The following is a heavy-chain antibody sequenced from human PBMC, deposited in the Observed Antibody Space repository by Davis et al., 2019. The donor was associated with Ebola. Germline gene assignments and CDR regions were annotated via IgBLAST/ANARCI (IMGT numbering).Heavy chain of an antibody. V-gene: IGHV3-15*01. J-gene: IGHJ3*01. CDR1: GFDFSNAW. CDR2: IKRETEGSRI. CDR3: TTRTAVTDVHAFDV. Sequence: GESLKISCVASGFDFSNAWMSWVRQAPGKGLEWVGRIKRETEGSRIDYAPSVKGRFTISRDDSKNTLFLQMDSLKTEDTAVYHCTTRTAVTDVHAFDVWGQGTMVAVSP. D-gene: IGHD6-19*01.